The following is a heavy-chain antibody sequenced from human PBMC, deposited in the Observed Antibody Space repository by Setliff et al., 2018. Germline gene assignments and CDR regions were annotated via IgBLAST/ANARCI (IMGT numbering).Heavy chain of an antibody. CDR3: ARRGTTAFDF. V-gene: IGHV3-48*01. D-gene: IGHD4-4*01. J-gene: IGHJ4*02. CDR2: ISSGSISTT. Sequence: GGSLRLSCAASGFTFSIYSMNWLRQAPGKGLEWVSYISSGSISTTHYADSVRGRFTVSRDNAQNTLYLEMNNLRAEDSAVYYCARRGTTAFDFWGLGTLVTVS. CDR1: GFTFSIYS.